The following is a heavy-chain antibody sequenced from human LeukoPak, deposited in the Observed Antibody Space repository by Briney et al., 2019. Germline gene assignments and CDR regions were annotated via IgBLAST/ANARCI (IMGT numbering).Heavy chain of an antibody. CDR1: GGSFSGYY. V-gene: IGHV4-59*08. Sequence: SETLSLTCAVYGGSFSGYYWSWIRQPPGKGLEWTGYIYYSGSTNYNPSLNSRVTISVDTSKNQFSLRLSSVTAADTAIYYCARAVSGRFDYRGQGTLVTVSS. J-gene: IGHJ4*02. CDR3: ARAVSGRFDY. CDR2: IYYSGST. D-gene: IGHD6-19*01.